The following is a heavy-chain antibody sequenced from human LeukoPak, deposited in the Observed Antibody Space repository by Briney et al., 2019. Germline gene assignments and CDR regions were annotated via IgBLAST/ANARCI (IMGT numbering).Heavy chain of an antibody. CDR3: ARPNGDYYNWFDP. Sequence: ASVMLSCKASGYTFTGYYIHWVRQAPGPGLEWMGWINPKSGDTNYAQKFQDRVTLTRDTSISTAYMELTDLRSDDTAVYYCARPNGDYYNWFDPWGQGTLVTVSS. J-gene: IGHJ5*02. V-gene: IGHV1-2*02. D-gene: IGHD4-17*01. CDR2: INPKSGDT. CDR1: GYTFTGYY.